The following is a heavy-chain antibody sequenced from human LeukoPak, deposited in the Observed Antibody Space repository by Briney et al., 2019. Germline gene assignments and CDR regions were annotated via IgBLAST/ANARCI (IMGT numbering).Heavy chain of an antibody. CDR2: IYTSGST. Sequence: SETLSLTCAVSGGSISSGSYYWSWIRQPAGKGLEWIGRIYTSGSTNYNPSLKSRVTISVDTSKNQFSLKLSSVTAADTAVYYCARAGLLRYMDVWGKGTTVTVTS. J-gene: IGHJ6*03. CDR3: ARAGLLRYMDV. V-gene: IGHV4-61*02. CDR1: GGSISSGSYY.